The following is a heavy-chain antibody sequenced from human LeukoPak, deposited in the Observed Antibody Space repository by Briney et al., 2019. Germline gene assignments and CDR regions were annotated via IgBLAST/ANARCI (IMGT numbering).Heavy chain of an antibody. J-gene: IGHJ4*02. CDR1: GFTFSSYS. CDR2: ISSSSDYI. V-gene: IGHV3-21*01. D-gene: IGHD4-23*01. CDR3: ARAFGRTVAYYFDY. Sequence: GGSLRLSCAASGFTFSSYSMNWVRQAPGKGLEWVSSISSSSDYIYYADSVKGRFTISRDNAKNSLYLQMNSLRAEDTAVYYCARAFGRTVAYYFDYWGQGTLVTVSS.